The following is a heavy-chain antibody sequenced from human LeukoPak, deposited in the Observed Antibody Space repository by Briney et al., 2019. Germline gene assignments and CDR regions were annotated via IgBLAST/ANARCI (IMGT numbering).Heavy chain of an antibody. D-gene: IGHD2-2*02. CDR1: GYTFSGYH. Sequence: PRASVKVSCKASGYTFSGYHMHWVRQAPGEGLEWIGWINPNGGGTKYAQKLQGRVTMTRDTSISTAYVELSGLRSDDTAVYYCAREYCSNSNCYICHYWGQGTLVTVSS. CDR3: AREYCSNSNCYICHY. CDR2: INPNGGGT. V-gene: IGHV1-2*02. J-gene: IGHJ4*02.